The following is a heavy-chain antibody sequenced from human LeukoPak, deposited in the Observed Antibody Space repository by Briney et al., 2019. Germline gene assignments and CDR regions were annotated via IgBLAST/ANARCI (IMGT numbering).Heavy chain of an antibody. Sequence: GASVKVSCKASGYTFTGYYMHWVRQAPGQGLEWMGWINPNSGGTNYAQKFQGRVTMTRDTSISTAYMELSRLRSDDTAVYYCARGMSMVRGVIIRNYYYYYMDVWGKGTTATVSS. D-gene: IGHD3-10*01. J-gene: IGHJ6*03. CDR2: INPNSGGT. CDR3: ARGMSMVRGVIIRNYYYYYMDV. V-gene: IGHV1-2*02. CDR1: GYTFTGYY.